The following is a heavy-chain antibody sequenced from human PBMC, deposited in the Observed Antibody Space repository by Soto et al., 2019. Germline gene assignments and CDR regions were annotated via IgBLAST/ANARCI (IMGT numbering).Heavy chain of an antibody. CDR3: AKDQGSSWYEIDY. CDR2: ISGSGGST. V-gene: IGHV3-23*01. J-gene: IGHJ4*02. CDR1: GFTFSNYA. D-gene: IGHD6-13*01. Sequence: EVQLLESGGGLVQPGGSLRLSCAASGFTFSNYAVTWVRQAPGKGLEWVSTISGSGGSTYYADSAKGRFTISRDNSKKTLYLQMNSVRAEDTAVYYCAKDQGSSWYEIDYWGQGTLVTVSS.